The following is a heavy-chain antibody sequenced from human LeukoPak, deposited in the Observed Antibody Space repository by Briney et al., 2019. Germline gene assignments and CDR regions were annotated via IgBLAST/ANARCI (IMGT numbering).Heavy chain of an antibody. J-gene: IGHJ4*02. CDR2: IWYDGSNK. CDR3: ARGEVAAARFIDY. D-gene: IGHD6-13*01. CDR1: GFTFSSYG. V-gene: IGHV3-33*01. Sequence: GGSLRLSCAASGFTFSSYGMHWVRQAPGKGLEWVAVIWYDGSNKYYADSVKGRFTISRDNSKNTLYLQMNSLRAEDTAVYYCARGEVAAARFIDYWGQGTLVTVS.